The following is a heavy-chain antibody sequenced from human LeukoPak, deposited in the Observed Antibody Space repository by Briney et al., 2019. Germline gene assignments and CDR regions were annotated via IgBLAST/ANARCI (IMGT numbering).Heavy chain of an antibody. D-gene: IGHD6-19*01. V-gene: IGHV3-15*01. CDR1: GFTFSNAW. Sequence: GGSLRLSCAASGFTFSNAWMSWVRQAPGKGLEWVGRIKSKTHGGTTDYAAPVKGRFTVSRDDSQNTFFLQMNSLKTEDTAVYYCARGEGWQWLILQYWGQGTLVTVSS. CDR3: ARGEGWQWLILQY. J-gene: IGHJ4*02. CDR2: IKSKTHGGTT.